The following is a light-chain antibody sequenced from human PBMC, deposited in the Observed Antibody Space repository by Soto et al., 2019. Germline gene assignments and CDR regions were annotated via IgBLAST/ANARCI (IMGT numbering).Light chain of an antibody. CDR1: SSDVCGYNY. CDR3: CSYAGDYTFV. Sequence: QSALTQPRSVSGSPGQSVTISCTGTSSDVCGYNYVSWYQQHPGRAPRVMIYDVQTRPSGVPDRFSGSKSGNTASLTISELQAEDEADYYCCSYAGDYTFVFGTGTKLTVL. CDR2: DVQ. V-gene: IGLV2-11*01. J-gene: IGLJ1*01.